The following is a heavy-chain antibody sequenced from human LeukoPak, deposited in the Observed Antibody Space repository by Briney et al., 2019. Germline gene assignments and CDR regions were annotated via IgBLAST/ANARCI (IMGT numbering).Heavy chain of an antibody. CDR3: ARGSSGSGDAFDI. D-gene: IGHD6-19*01. CDR1: GGTFSSYA. CDR2: IIPILGIA. V-gene: IGHV1-69*04. J-gene: IGHJ3*02. Sequence: SVKVSCKASGGTFSSYAISWVRQAPGQGLEWMGRIIPILGIANYAQKFQGRVTITADKSTSTAYMELSSLRSEDTAVYYCARGSSGSGDAFDIWGQGTMVTVSS.